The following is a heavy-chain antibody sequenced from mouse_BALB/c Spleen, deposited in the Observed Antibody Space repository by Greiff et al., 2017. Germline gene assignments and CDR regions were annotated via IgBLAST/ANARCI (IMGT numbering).Heavy chain of an antibody. CDR1: GYTFTSYW. J-gene: IGHJ3*01. CDR2: IDPSDSYT. Sequence: VQLQQPGAELVKPGASVKLSCKASGYTFTSYWMHWVKQRPGQGLEWIGEIDPSDSYTNYNQKFKGKATLTVDKSSSTAYMQLSSLTSEDSAVYYCARGGTQGFAYWGQGTLVTVSA. V-gene: IGHV1-69*02. CDR3: ARGGTQGFAY. D-gene: IGHD3-3*01.